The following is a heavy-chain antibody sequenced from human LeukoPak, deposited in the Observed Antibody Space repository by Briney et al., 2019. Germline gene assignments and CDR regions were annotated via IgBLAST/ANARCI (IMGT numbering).Heavy chain of an antibody. J-gene: IGHJ6*02. CDR1: GFTFSSYA. V-gene: IGHV3-30-3*01. CDR3: ARAYCDASTCYGMDV. Sequence: PGGSLRLSCAASGFTFSSYAIHWVRQAPGKGLEWVTVISYDGSDKYYADFVKGRFTISRDNSKNTLYLQMNSLRPEDTAVYYCARAYCDASTCYGMDVWGQGTTVTVSS. CDR2: ISYDGSDK. D-gene: IGHD2-21*01.